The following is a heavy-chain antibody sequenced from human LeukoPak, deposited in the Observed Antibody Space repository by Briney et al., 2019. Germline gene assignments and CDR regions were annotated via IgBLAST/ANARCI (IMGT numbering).Heavy chain of an antibody. J-gene: IGHJ4*02. V-gene: IGHV4-34*01. CDR1: GGSFSGYY. D-gene: IGHD3-10*01. CDR3: ARQNYGSAPLRY. Sequence: TSETLSLTCAVYGGSFSGYYWSWIRQPPGKGLEWIGEINHSGSTNYNPSLMSRVTISVGTSKNQFSLKLSSVTAADTAVYFCARQNYGSAPLRYWGQGTLVTVSS. CDR2: INHSGST.